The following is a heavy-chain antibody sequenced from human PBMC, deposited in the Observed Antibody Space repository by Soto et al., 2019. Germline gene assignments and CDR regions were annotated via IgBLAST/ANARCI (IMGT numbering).Heavy chain of an antibody. D-gene: IGHD3-22*01. V-gene: IGHV2-26*01. CDR3: ARMLAVNYYYYYVDV. J-gene: IGHJ6*03. CDR1: GFSLRNARMG. CDR2: ILSSDEK. Sequence: QVTLKESGPVLVKPTETLTLTCTVSGFSLRNARMGVSWIRQPPGKALEWLAHILSSDEKSYNTSLKGQVTPSKDTSQSQVVLTMTYVDPVDTATYFCARMLAVNYYYYYVDVWGEGTTVTVSS.